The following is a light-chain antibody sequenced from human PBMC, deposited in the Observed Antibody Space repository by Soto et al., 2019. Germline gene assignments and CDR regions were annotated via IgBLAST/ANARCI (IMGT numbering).Light chain of an antibody. CDR1: QSVSNNY. Sequence: EIVLTQSPCTLSLSPGEIVTLSCRASQSVSNNYLAWYQQKPGQAPRLLIYGASNRATGIPDRFSGSGSGTDFTLTISRLEPEDFAVYYCQQYGSSGTFGQGTKVDI. CDR2: GAS. CDR3: QQYGSSGT. V-gene: IGKV3-20*01. J-gene: IGKJ1*01.